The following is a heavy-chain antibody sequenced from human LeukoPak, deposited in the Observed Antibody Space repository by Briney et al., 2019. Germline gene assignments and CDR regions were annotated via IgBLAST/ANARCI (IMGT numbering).Heavy chain of an antibody. CDR2: INWNSGDI. CDR1: GFTFDDYS. V-gene: IGHV3-9*01. J-gene: IGHJ4*02. CDR3: AKRQQGSGSRYFDS. Sequence: PGRSLRLSCAASGFTFDDYSMHWVRQAPGKGLEWVSGINWNSGDIIYADAVTGRFTISRDNAKNFVYLQMNSLRPDDTAVYYCAKRQQGSGSRYFDSWGQGILVTVSS. D-gene: IGHD3-10*01.